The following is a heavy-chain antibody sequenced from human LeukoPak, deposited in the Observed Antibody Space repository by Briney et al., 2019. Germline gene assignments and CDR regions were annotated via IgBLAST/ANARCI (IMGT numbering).Heavy chain of an antibody. Sequence: SETLSLTCAVSGGSISTYYWNWIRQPPGKGLEWIGYIYYTGSTIYNPSLKSRVTISVDTSKNQFSLKLSSVTAADTAVYYCARAVAGRRVSYYFDYWGQGTLVTVSS. CDR1: GGSISTYY. V-gene: IGHV4-59*12. CDR2: IYYTGST. D-gene: IGHD6-19*01. J-gene: IGHJ4*02. CDR3: ARAVAGRRVSYYFDY.